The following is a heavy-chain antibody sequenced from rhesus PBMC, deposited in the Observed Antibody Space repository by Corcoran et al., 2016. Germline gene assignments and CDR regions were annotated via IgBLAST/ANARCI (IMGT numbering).Heavy chain of an antibody. V-gene: IGHV4-127*01. Sequence: QVQLQESGPGLVKPSETLSPTCTVSGYYIISGYGWSGIRHPPGKGLEWIGYIGGSSGSTNYNPSLKSRVTISKDTSNNQFSLKLSSVTAADTAVYYCARDPGDYSHYWGQGVLVTVSS. CDR2: IGGSSGST. J-gene: IGHJ4*01. D-gene: IGHD1-44*01. CDR3: ARDPGDYSHY. CDR1: GYYIISGYG.